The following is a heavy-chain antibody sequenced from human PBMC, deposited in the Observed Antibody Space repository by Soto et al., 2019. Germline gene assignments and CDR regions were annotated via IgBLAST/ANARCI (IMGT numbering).Heavy chain of an antibody. CDR2: IMKDGSTK. V-gene: IGHV3-7*01. J-gene: IGHJ4*02. D-gene: IGHD3-16*01. Sequence: GSLRLSCAASGFTFSSYWMSWVRQAPGKGLEWVASIMKDGSTKYYVDSVKGRFTISRDNAKNSLYLQMNSLGADDTAVYYCARDTDYRNPDQWGQGTLVTVSS. CDR3: ARDTDYRNPDQ. CDR1: GFTFSSYW.